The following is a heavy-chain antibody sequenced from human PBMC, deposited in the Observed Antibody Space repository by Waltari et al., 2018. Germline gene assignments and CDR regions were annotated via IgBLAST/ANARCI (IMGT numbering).Heavy chain of an antibody. J-gene: IGHJ4*02. CDR1: GYTLTELS. Sequence: QVQLVQSGAEVKKPGASVKVSCKVSGYTLTELSMHWVRQAPGKGLEWMGVFDPEDGETIYAQKFQGRGTMTEDTSTDTAYMELSSLRSEDTAGYYCATDLRGSYYPRNWGQGTLVTVSS. V-gene: IGHV1-24*01. D-gene: IGHD1-26*01. CDR3: ATDLRGSYYPRN. CDR2: FDPEDGET.